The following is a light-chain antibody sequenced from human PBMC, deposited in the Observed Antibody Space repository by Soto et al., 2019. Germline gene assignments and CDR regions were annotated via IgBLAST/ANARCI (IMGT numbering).Light chain of an antibody. CDR3: QQYNNWPPWT. V-gene: IGKV3-15*01. CDR1: QSVSSN. J-gene: IGKJ1*01. CDR2: GAS. Sequence: EIVRTQSPATLSVSPGERATLSCRASQSVSSNLAWYQQKPGQAPRLLIYGASTRATGIPARFSGSGSGTDFTITISRMQSEDFAVYYCQQYNNWPPWTFGQGTNVEFK.